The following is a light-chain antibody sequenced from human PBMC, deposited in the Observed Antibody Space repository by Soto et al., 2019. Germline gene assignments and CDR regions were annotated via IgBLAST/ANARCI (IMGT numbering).Light chain of an antibody. Sequence: VLTQSACPLSSSPGDRATLSCGASQSVSSSYLAWYQQKTGQAPRRLIYGASTRATGIPARFSGSGSGTEFTLTISSLQPDDFATYYCQHYNSYPEAFGQGTKWIS. J-gene: IGKJ1*01. CDR3: QHYNSYPEA. CDR1: QSVSSSY. CDR2: GAS. V-gene: IGKV3-20*01.